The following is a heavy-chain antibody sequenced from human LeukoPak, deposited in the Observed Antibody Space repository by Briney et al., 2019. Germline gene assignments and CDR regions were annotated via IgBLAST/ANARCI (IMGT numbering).Heavy chain of an antibody. Sequence: GGSLRLSCATSGLSFSTSVIHWVRQIPGRGLQWVAGTWSDGVAKYYEASVKGRFTISIDRSKNTVFLQMNNLRAEDTALYHCTKETNAFDAWGQGTLVTVSS. CDR2: TWSDGVAK. D-gene: IGHD1-7*01. CDR3: TKETNAFDA. J-gene: IGHJ3*01. V-gene: IGHV3-33*03. CDR1: GLSFSTSV.